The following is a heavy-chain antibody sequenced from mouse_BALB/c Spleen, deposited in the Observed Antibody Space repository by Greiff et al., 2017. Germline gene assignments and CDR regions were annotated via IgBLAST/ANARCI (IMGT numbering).Heavy chain of an antibody. J-gene: IGHJ4*01. CDR2: IWAGGST. Sequence: VKLMESGPGLVAPSQSLSITCTVFGFSLTSYGVHWVRQPPGKGLEWLGVIWAGGSTNYNSALMSRLSISKDNSKSQVFLKMNSLQTDDTAMYYCARAYYGYYYAMDYWGQGTSVTVSS. CDR3: ARAYYGYYYAMDY. D-gene: IGHD2-9*01. CDR1: GFSLTSYG. V-gene: IGHV2-9*02.